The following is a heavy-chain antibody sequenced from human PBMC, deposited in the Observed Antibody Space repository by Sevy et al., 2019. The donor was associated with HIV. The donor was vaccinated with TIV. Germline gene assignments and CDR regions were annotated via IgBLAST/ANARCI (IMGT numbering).Heavy chain of an antibody. CDR1: GFSFSDFA. V-gene: IGHV3-23*01. D-gene: IGHD1-26*01. J-gene: IGHJ4*02. Sequence: GGSLRLSCAASGFSFSDFAMNWVRQAPGKGLEWVSVLSGSGCNTFYADSVKGRFTISRDNSKNTMYLQMNNLRAEDTAIYYCAKGLREWEVQGAFDYWGQGTLVTVSS. CDR3: AKGLREWEVQGAFDY. CDR2: LSGSGCNT.